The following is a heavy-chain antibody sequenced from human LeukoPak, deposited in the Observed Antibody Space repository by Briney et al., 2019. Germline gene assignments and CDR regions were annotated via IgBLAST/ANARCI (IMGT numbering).Heavy chain of an antibody. Sequence: SETLSLTCTVSGGSISSYYWSWLRQPPGKGLEWIGYIYTSGSTNYNPSLKSRVTISVDTSKNQFSLKLSSVTAADTAVYYCARQARLYYYYYMDVWGKGTTVTVSS. V-gene: IGHV4-4*09. CDR3: ARQARLYYYYYMDV. CDR1: GGSISSYY. J-gene: IGHJ6*03. CDR2: IYTSGST.